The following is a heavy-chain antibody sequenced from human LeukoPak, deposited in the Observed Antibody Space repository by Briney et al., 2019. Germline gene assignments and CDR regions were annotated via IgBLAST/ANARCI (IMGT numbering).Heavy chain of an antibody. CDR1: GGSISSYY. CDR2: IYYSGST. D-gene: IGHD2-21*02. Sequence: SETLSLTCTVSGGSISSYYWSWIRQPPGKGLEWIGYIYYSGSTNYNPSLKSRVTISVDTSKNQFSLKLSSVTAADTAVYYCAREDCGGDCYSSWGQGTLVTVSS. CDR3: AREDCGGDCYSS. J-gene: IGHJ4*02. V-gene: IGHV4-59*01.